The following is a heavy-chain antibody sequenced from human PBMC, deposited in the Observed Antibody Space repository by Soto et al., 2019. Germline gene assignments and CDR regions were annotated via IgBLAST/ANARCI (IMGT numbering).Heavy chain of an antibody. CDR1: GFSLSRTDVG. Sequence: ESGPTLVNPTETLTLTCTVSGFSLSRTDVGVSWIRQPPGKALEWLAHIFSNDEKSYSTSLKSSLTIIKDTSKSQVVLIMTNMDPVDTATYYCARISRYGYDFDYWGQGTLVTVSS. V-gene: IGHV2-26*02. J-gene: IGHJ4*02. CDR2: IFSNDEK. D-gene: IGHD5-12*01. CDR3: ARISRYGYDFDY.